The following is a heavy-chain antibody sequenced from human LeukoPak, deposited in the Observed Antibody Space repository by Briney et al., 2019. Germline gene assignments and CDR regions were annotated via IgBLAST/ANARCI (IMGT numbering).Heavy chain of an antibody. J-gene: IGHJ4*02. CDR2: ISSSSSYI. CDR1: GFTFSSHS. CDR3: ARDAPSCSSTSCYKDEYYFDY. V-gene: IGHV3-21*01. Sequence: PGGSLTLSRAASGFTFSSHSMNWVRQAPGKGLEWVSSISSSSSYIYSADSVTGRFTISRDNAKNSLYLQMNSLRAEDTAVYYCARDAPSCSSTSCYKDEYYFDYWGQRTLVTVSS. D-gene: IGHD2-2*01.